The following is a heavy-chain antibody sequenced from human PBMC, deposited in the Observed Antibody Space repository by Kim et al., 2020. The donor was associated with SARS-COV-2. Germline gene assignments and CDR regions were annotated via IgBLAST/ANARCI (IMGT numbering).Heavy chain of an antibody. V-gene: IGHV1-3*01. CDR2: INAGNGNT. D-gene: IGHD3-3*01. Sequence: ASVKVSCKASGYTFTSYAMHWVRQAPGQRLEWMGWINAGNGNTKYSQKFQGRVTITRDTSASTAYMELSSLRSEDTAVYYCARDAKRDGFLEWLPPGWFDPWGQGTLVTVSS. CDR1: GYTFTSYA. CDR3: ARDAKRDGFLEWLPPGWFDP. J-gene: IGHJ5*02.